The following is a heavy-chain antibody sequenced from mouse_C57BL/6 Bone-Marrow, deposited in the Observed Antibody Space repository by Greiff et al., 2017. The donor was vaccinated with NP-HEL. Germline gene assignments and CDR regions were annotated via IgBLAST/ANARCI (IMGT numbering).Heavy chain of an antibody. Sequence: EVQLQESGGDLVKPGGSLKLSCAASGFTFSSFGMSWVRQTPDKRLEWVATISSGGSYTYYPDSVKGRFTISRDNAKNTLYLQMSSLKSEDTAMYYCARLLYGSSYYYAMDYWGQGTSVTVSS. J-gene: IGHJ4*01. V-gene: IGHV5-6*01. D-gene: IGHD1-1*01. CDR1: GFTFSSFG. CDR2: ISSGGSYT. CDR3: ARLLYGSSYYYAMDY.